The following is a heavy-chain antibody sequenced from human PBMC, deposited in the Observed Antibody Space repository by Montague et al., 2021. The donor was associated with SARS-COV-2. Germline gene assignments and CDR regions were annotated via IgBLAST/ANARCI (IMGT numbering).Heavy chain of an antibody. CDR2: VDYSGLT. D-gene: IGHD3-10*01. CDR3: AKDGEALAWGTFDI. CDR1: RDSISSHNYF. J-gene: IGHJ3*02. Sequence: SETLSLTCTVSRDSISSHNYFWAWLRQPPGKGLEWIGSVDYSGLTFYSPSLESRVTISVDTSKKQFSLKVNSVTAADTAVYYCAKDGEALAWGTFDIWGQGTMVTVSS. V-gene: IGHV4-39*07.